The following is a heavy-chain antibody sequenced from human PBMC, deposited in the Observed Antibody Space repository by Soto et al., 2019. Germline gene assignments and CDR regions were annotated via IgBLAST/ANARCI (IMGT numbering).Heavy chain of an antibody. CDR1: GYSFSDYY. J-gene: IGHJ5*01. Sequence: GGSVKVSCKASGYSFSDYYLHWVRQAPGQGLEWMGWINPNSGGTNYAQKFQGRVTMTRDTSISTAYMELSSLTSDDTAMYYCARRSSGWSDSWGQGTLVTVSS. CDR3: ARRSSGWSDS. D-gene: IGHD6-19*01. CDR2: INPNSGGT. V-gene: IGHV1-2*02.